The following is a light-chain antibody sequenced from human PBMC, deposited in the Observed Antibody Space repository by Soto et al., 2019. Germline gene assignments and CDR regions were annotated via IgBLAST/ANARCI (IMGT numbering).Light chain of an antibody. Sequence: VLLTQSPLSLPVTLGQPASISCRSSQSLLYSDGFTYLNWFLQRPGQAPRRLIYKVSNRDSGVPDRFSGSGSGTDFTLKISSVEAEDVGVYYCMQGTHWPLTFGGGTKVDIK. CDR2: KVS. CDR1: QSLLYSDGFTY. V-gene: IGKV2-30*01. CDR3: MQGTHWPLT. J-gene: IGKJ4*01.